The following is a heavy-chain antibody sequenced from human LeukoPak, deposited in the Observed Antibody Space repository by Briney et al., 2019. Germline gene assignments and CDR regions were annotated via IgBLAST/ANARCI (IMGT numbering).Heavy chain of an antibody. V-gene: IGHV4-34*01. CDR1: GGSFSGYY. J-gene: IGHJ4*02. CDR3: ARRGYSYGLAFFDY. D-gene: IGHD5-18*01. CDR2: INHSGST. Sequence: SETPSLTCAVYGGSFSGYYWSWIRQPPGKGLEWIGEINHSGSTNYNPSLKSRVTISVDTSKNQFSLKLSSVTAADTAVYYCARRGYSYGLAFFDYWGQGTLVTVSS.